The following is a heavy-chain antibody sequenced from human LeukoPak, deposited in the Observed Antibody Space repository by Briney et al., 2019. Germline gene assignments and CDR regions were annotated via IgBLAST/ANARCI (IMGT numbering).Heavy chain of an antibody. D-gene: IGHD4-17*01. V-gene: IGHV3-73*01. CDR1: GFTFSGSA. J-gene: IGHJ4*02. Sequence: GGSLRLSCAASGFTFSGSAMHWVRQASGKGLEWVGRIRSKANSYATAYAASVKGRFTISRDDSKNSLYLQMNSLKTEDTAVYYCARVHPNYGDYQGYWGQGTLVTVSS. CDR3: ARVHPNYGDYQGY. CDR2: IRSKANSYAT.